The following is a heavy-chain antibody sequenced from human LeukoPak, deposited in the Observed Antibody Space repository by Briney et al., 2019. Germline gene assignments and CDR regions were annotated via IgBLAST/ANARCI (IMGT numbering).Heavy chain of an antibody. CDR2: IWYDGSNK. CDR1: GFTFSSYG. CDR3: AREVDCSSTSCYVYYYYGMDV. Sequence: PGGSLRLSCAASGFTFSSYGMHWVRQAPGKGLEWVAVIWYDGSNKYYADSVKGRFTISRDNSKNTLYLQMNSLRAEDTAVYYCAREVDCSSTSCYVYYYYGMDVWGKGTAVTVSS. J-gene: IGHJ6*04. V-gene: IGHV3-33*01. D-gene: IGHD2-2*01.